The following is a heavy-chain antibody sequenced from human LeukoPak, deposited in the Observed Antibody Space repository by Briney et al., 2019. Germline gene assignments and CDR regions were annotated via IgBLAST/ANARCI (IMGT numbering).Heavy chain of an antibody. CDR3: ARYSGYYLSYFDS. J-gene: IGHJ4*02. Sequence: SQTLSLTCTVSGGSISSGGYYWSWTRQHPGKGLEWIGYIYYSGSTYYNPSLKSRVTISVDTSKNQFSLKLSSVTAADTALYYCARYSGYYLSYFDSWGQGTLVTVSS. CDR1: GGSISSGGYY. CDR2: IYYSGST. D-gene: IGHD3-22*01. V-gene: IGHV4-31*03.